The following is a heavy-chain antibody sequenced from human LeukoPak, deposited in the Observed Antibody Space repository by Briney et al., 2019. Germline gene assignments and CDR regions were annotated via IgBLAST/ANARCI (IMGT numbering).Heavy chain of an antibody. J-gene: IGHJ4*02. CDR1: GFTFSGHN. CDR3: ARAMSTFGGVRNYFDS. Sequence: GGSLRLSCAASGFTFSGHNMNWVRQAPGKGLEWISFVSISSGTIYYEDSVNGRFRISRDNAKSSLDLEMNSLRAEDTAVYYCARAMSTFGGVRNYFDSWGQGTLVPVSS. V-gene: IGHV3-48*04. D-gene: IGHD3-16*01. CDR2: VSISSGTI.